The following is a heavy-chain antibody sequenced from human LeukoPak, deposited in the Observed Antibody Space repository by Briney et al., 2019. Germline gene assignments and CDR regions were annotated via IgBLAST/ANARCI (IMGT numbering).Heavy chain of an antibody. Sequence: SETLSLTCTVSGGSISSYYWSWIRQPPGKGLECIGYIYYSGSTNYNPSLKSRVTISVDTSKNQFSLKLSSVTAADTAVYYCARSDTHHIHSSSWHFDYWGQGTLVTVSS. CDR2: IYYSGST. J-gene: IGHJ4*02. CDR3: ARSDTHHIHSSSWHFDY. D-gene: IGHD6-13*01. CDR1: GGSISSYY. V-gene: IGHV4-59*08.